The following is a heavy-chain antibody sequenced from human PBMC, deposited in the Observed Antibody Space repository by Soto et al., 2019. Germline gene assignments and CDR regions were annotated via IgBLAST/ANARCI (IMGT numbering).Heavy chain of an antibody. CDR2: ISGNNGKT. Sequence: ASVKVSCKASGYIFTNYGINWVRQAPGQGLEWMGWISGNNGKTKYAQKFQNRVSLTTDKSTTTAYMELRSLRSDDTAIYYCVRDHYYDNSGPLDYWGQGTLVTVSS. V-gene: IGHV1-18*01. J-gene: IGHJ4*02. CDR1: GYIFTNYG. D-gene: IGHD3-22*01. CDR3: VRDHYYDNSGPLDY.